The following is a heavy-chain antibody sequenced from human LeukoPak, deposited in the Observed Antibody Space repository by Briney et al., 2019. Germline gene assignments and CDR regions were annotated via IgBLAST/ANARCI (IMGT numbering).Heavy chain of an antibody. CDR2: INHSGST. CDR3: ARGKGIVVVPAARTWFDP. V-gene: IGHV4-34*01. CDR1: GGSFSGYY. Sequence: KPSETLSLTCAVYGGSFSGYYWSWIRQPPGKGLEWIGEINHSGSTNYNPSLKSRVTISVDTFKNQFSLKLSSVTAADTAVYHCARGKGIVVVPAARTWFDPWGQGTLVTVSS. D-gene: IGHD2-2*01. J-gene: IGHJ5*02.